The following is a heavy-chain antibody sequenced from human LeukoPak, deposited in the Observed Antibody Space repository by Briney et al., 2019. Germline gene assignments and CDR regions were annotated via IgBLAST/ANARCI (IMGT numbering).Heavy chain of an antibody. J-gene: IGHJ4*02. CDR1: GDSVSGNRAT. CDR2: IYYRSKWYS. Sequence: SQTLSLTCATSGDSVSGNRATWNWLRQSPSRGLEWLGRIYYRSKWYSDYAVSVKGRITINPDTSKNQFSLLLNSVTPEDTAVYFCGRAELDWGSDYWGQGTLVTVSS. V-gene: IGHV6-1*01. D-gene: IGHD3-9*01. CDR3: GRAELDWGSDY.